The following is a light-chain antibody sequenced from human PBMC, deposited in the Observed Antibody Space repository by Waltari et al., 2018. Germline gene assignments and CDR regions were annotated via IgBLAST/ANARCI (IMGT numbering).Light chain of an antibody. J-gene: IGKJ3*01. CDR1: QSISSY. Sequence: DIQMTQSPSSLSASVGDRVTITCRARQSISSYLNWYQQKPGKAPKLLIYDASSLQSGVPSRFSGSGSGTDFTLTISSLQPEDFATYYCQQSYSTPLFTFGPGTKVDIK. CDR3: QQSYSTPLFT. V-gene: IGKV1-39*01. CDR2: DAS.